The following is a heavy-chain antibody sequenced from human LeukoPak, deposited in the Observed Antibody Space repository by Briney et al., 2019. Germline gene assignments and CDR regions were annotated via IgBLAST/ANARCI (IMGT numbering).Heavy chain of an antibody. D-gene: IGHD4-17*01. CDR1: GGTFTIYA. CDR3: ARVGSDDYGTNYGMDF. V-gene: IGHV1-69*13. J-gene: IGHJ6*02. CDR2: IIPIFGTA. Sequence: SVNVSCTASGGTFTIYAISWVRQAPGQGLEWMGGIIPIFGTANYAQKFQRRVTITADESTSTAYMELSSLRSEDTAVYYCARVGSDDYGTNYGMDFWGQGTTVTVSS.